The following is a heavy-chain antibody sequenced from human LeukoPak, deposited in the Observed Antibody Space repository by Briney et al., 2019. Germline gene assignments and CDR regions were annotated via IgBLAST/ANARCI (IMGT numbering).Heavy chain of an antibody. V-gene: IGHV1-18*01. CDR2: ISAYNGNT. J-gene: IGHJ4*02. D-gene: IGHD3-22*01. CDR1: GYTFTSYG. Sequence: GASVKVSCKASGYTFTSYGISWVRQAPGQGLEWMGWISAYNGNTNYAQKLQGRVTMTTDTSTSTAYMELRSLRSDDTAVYYCARDTYYYDSSGYYRFDYWGQGTLVTVPS. CDR3: ARDTYYYDSSGYYRFDY.